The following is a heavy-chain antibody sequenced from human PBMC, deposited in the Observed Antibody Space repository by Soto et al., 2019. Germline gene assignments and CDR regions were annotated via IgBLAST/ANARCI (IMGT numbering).Heavy chain of an antibody. CDR1: GFTFSSYG. D-gene: IGHD2-15*01. CDR2: ISYDGSNK. J-gene: IGHJ4*02. V-gene: IGHV3-30*18. Sequence: QVQLVESGGGVVQPGRSLRLSCADSGFTFSSYGMHWVRQAPGKGLEWVAVISYDGSNKYYADSVKGRFTISRDNSKNMLYQQMNSLRAEDTVVYYCAKDPNRVVVAATLGDYWGQGTLVTVSS. CDR3: AKDPNRVVVAATLGDY.